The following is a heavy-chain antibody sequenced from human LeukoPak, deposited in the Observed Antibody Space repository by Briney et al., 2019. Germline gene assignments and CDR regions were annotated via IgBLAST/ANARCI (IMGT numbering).Heavy chain of an antibody. D-gene: IGHD6-19*01. J-gene: IGHJ6*02. CDR2: IIPIFGTA. CDR3: ARGSSSGWPPYYYYGMDV. CDR1: GGTFSSYA. Sequence: SVKVSCKASGGTFSSYAISWVRQAPGQGLEWMGGIIPIFGTANYAQKFQGRVTITADESTSTAYMELSSLRSEDTAVYYCARGSSSGWPPYYYYGMDVWGQGTTVTVSS. V-gene: IGHV1-69*13.